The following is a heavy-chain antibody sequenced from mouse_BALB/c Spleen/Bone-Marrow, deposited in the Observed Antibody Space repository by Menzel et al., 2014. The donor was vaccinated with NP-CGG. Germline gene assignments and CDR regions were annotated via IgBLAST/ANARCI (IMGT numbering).Heavy chain of an antibody. V-gene: IGHV1-20*02. CDR3: GTGGGNEGMDY. CDR2: IIPCNGDT. J-gene: IGHJ4*01. Sequence: ESGPSLVKPGASVTISCKASGYSFTGHFMYWVQQSHGKSLEWIGRIIPCNGDTFYNQKFKGKATLTVDKSSSTAHMELLSLASDDSAVFYCGTGGGNEGMDYGGQGTSVTGSS. D-gene: IGHD2-1*01. CDR1: GYSFTGHF.